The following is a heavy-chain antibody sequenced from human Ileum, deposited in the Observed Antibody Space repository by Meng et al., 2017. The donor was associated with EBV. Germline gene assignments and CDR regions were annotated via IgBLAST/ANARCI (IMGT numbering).Heavy chain of an antibody. D-gene: IGHD2-8*01. V-gene: IGHV4-4*02. CDR3: ARKFSVVGSTDGWFDP. J-gene: IGHJ5*02. Sequence: QGRLRESGPGSVKPSGTLSLTCAVSGESIISNYWWSWVRQPPGKGLEWIGEIYYNTNTNYNPSLKGRVTMSVDTSQNQFSLTLSSVTAADTAVYFCARKFSVVGSTDGWFDPWGQGTLVTVSS. CDR2: IYYNTNT. CDR1: GESIISNYW.